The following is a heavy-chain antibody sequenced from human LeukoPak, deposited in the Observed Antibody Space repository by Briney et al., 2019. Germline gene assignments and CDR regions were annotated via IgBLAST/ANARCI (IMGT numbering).Heavy chain of an antibody. CDR1: GFTFSSYS. V-gene: IGHV3-21*01. J-gene: IGHJ6*02. CDR2: ISSSSSSYI. Sequence: PGGSLRLSCAASGFTFSSYSMNWVRQAPGKGLEWVSSISSSSSSYIYYADSVKGRFTISRDNAKNSLYLQMNSLRAEDTAVYYCARGDSSGYYSYGMDVWGQGTTVTVSS. CDR3: ARGDSSGYYSYGMDV. D-gene: IGHD3-22*01.